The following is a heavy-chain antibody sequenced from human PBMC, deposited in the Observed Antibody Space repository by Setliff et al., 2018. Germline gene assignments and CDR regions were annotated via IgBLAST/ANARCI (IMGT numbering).Heavy chain of an antibody. J-gene: IGHJ4*02. CDR2: MNIDNGKT. V-gene: IGHV1-3*03. Sequence: ASVKVSCKASGYSFTLYAMHWMRQAPGQRLEWMGWMNIDNGKTEYSQEFQGRVIFTRDTFAETAYMELRSLTSDDMAVYYCARGYCDGIGCPAPLYYFDSWGQGTLVTVSS. CDR3: ARGYCDGIGCPAPLYYFDS. D-gene: IGHD2-21*01. CDR1: GYSFTLYA.